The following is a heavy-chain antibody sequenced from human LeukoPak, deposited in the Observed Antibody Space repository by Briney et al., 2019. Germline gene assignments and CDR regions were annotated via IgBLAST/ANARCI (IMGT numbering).Heavy chain of an antibody. J-gene: IGHJ1*01. V-gene: IGHV3-30*18. CDR3: AKEDYGDSKYFQH. Sequence: GGSLRLSCAASGFTFSSYGMHWVRQAPGKGLEWVAVISYDGSNKYYADSVKGRFTISRDNSKNTLYPQMNSLRAEDTAVYYCAKEDYGDSKYFQHWGQGTLVTVSS. CDR1: GFTFSSYG. CDR2: ISYDGSNK. D-gene: IGHD4-17*01.